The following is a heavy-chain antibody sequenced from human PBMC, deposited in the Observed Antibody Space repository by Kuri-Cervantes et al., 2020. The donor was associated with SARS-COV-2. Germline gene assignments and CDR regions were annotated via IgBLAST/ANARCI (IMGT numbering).Heavy chain of an antibody. D-gene: IGHD6-6*01. J-gene: IGHJ5*02. CDR1: GFTFSSYA. Sequence: GESLKISCAASGFTFSSYAMNWVRQAPGKGLEWVSVIGGSGVRTNYADSVKGRFTISRDNSKNSLYLQMNSLRAEDTALYYCAKDIREQLVGGVGWFDPWGQGTLVTVSS. CDR2: IGGSGVRT. V-gene: IGHV3-23*01. CDR3: AKDIREQLVGGVGWFDP.